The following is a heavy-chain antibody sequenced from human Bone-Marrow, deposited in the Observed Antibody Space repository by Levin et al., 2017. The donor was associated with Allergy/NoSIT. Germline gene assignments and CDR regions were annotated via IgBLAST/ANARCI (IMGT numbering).Heavy chain of an antibody. J-gene: IGHJ5*02. D-gene: IGHD3-22*01. CDR2: ISGSGGST. Sequence: GGSLRLSCAASGFSFSTYVMSWVRQAPGKGLECVSVISGSGGSTSYADSVKGRFTISRDNSKNTLYLQLNSLRGEDMAVYYCAKGGIVSAFNSWGQGTVVTVAS. V-gene: IGHV3-23*01. CDR1: GFSFSTYV. CDR3: AKGGIVSAFNS.